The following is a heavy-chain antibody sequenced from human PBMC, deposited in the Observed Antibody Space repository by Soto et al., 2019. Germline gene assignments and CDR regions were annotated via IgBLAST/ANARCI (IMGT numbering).Heavy chain of an antibody. CDR3: ARRTEVAVVLVYYYSGMDV. D-gene: IGHD3-16*01. V-gene: IGHV5-51*01. J-gene: IGHJ6*02. CDR1: GYSFNNHW. Sequence: PGESLKISCKASGYSFNNHWIGWVRQMPGKGLEWVGTTYPADSDTRYSPSFQGQVTISADKSITTAYLQWSSLKASDTAIYYCARRTEVAVVLVYYYSGMDVWGQGTTVTVS. CDR2: TYPADSDT.